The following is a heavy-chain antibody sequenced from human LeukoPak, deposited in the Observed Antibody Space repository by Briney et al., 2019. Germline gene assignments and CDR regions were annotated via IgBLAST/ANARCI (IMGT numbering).Heavy chain of an antibody. CDR2: VHSSGGVI. Sequence: ASVKVSCKASGYTFTSDYMNWVRQAPGQGLEWMGIVHSSGGVIKYAQEFQDRLTVTRDTSTSTIYMELSSLRSEDTAVYYCAGSSHQRNWFDPWGQGTLVAVSS. CDR3: AGSSHQRNWFDP. V-gene: IGHV1-46*01. CDR1: GYTFTSDY. J-gene: IGHJ5*02. D-gene: IGHD1-26*01.